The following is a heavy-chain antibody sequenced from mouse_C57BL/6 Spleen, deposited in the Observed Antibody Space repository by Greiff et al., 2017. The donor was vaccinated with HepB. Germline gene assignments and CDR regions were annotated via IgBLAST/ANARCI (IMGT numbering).Heavy chain of an antibody. CDR3: ARGNYYGRGYFDV. CDR2: IDPSDSYT. CDR1: GYTFTSYW. V-gene: IGHV1-69*01. Sequence: QVQLQQPGAELVMPGASVKLSCKASGYTFTSYWMHWVKQRPGQGLEWIGEIDPSDSYTNYNQKFKGNSTLTVDKSSSTAYMQLSSLTSEDSAVYYGARGNYYGRGYFDVWGTGTTVTVSS. D-gene: IGHD1-1*01. J-gene: IGHJ1*03.